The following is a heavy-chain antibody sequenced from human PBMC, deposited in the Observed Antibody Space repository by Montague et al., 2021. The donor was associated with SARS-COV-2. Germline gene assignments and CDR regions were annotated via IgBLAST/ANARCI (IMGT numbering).Heavy chain of an antibody. CDR1: GFPFSGYW. CDR3: ARANPRGASWAY. V-gene: IGHV3-7*01. J-gene: IGHJ4*02. CDR2: IEENGGGK. D-gene: IGHD1-14*01. Sequence: SLRLSCAASGFPFSGYWMSWFRQAPGKGPEWVAEIEENGGGKNYVDSVKGRFTISRDNAKNSLYLHMNSLRGEDTALYFCARANPRGASWAYWGQGTLVTGSS.